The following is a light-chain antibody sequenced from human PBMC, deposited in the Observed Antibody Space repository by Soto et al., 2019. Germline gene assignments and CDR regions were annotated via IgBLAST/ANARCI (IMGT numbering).Light chain of an antibody. J-gene: IGKJ1*01. CDR1: QSVSSSY. Sequence: EIVLTQSPGTLSLSPGERATLSCRASQSVSSSYLAWYQQKPGQAPRLLIYGASSRATGIPDRFTGSGSGTDFNLTISRLEPEDFEVFYCHQYGSSPQTFGQGTKV. CDR3: HQYGSSPQT. V-gene: IGKV3-20*01. CDR2: GAS.